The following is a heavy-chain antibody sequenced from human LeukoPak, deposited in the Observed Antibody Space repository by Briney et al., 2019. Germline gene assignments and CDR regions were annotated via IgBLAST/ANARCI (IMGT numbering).Heavy chain of an antibody. D-gene: IGHD3-10*01. Sequence: PGGSLRLSCAASGFTFSSYAMSWVRQAPGKGLEWVSGISGSGGSTYYADSVKGRFTISRDNSKNTLYLQMNSLRAEDTAVYYCAKQEERWFGELLYFDYWGQGTLVTVSS. CDR3: AKQEERWFGELLYFDY. CDR1: GFTFSSYA. CDR2: ISGSGGST. V-gene: IGHV3-23*01. J-gene: IGHJ4*02.